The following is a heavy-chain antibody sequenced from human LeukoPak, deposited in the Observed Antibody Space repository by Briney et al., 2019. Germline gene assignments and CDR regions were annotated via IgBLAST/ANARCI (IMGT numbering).Heavy chain of an antibody. CDR1: GGSISSYY. V-gene: IGHV4-59*01. Sequence: PSETLSLTCTVSGGSISSYYWSWIRQPPGKGLEWIGYIYYSGSTNYNPSLKSRVTISVDTSKNQFSLKLSSVTAADTAVYYCARDESSTSPMARAFDIWGQGTMVTVSS. CDR2: IYYSGST. J-gene: IGHJ3*02. D-gene: IGHD2-2*01. CDR3: ARDESSTSPMARAFDI.